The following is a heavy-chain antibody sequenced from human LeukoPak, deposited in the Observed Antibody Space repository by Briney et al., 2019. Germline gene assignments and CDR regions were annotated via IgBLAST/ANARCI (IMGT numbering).Heavy chain of an antibody. J-gene: IGHJ6*03. CDR1: GYSISSGYY. CDR2: IYHSGST. D-gene: IGHD2-2*02. Sequence: SETLSLTCTVSGYSISSGYYWGWIRQPPGKGLEWIGSIYHSGSTYYNPSLKSRVTMSVDTPKNQFSLKLSSVTAADTAMYYCARSCSSTICYTGAYYYYMDVWGKGTTVTVSS. CDR3: ARSCSSTICYTGAYYYYMDV. V-gene: IGHV4-38-2*02.